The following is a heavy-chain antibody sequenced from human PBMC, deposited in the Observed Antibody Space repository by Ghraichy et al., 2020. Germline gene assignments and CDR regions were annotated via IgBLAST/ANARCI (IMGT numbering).Heavy chain of an antibody. J-gene: IGHJ2*01. CDR3: ARNNWYFDL. CDR2: INHSGST. V-gene: IGHV4-34*01. CDR1: GGSFSGYY. Sequence: GSLRLSCAVYGGSFSGYYWSWIRQPPGKGLEWIGEINHSGSTNYNPSLKSRVTISVDTSKNQFSLKLSSVTAADTAVYYCARNNWYFDLWGRGTLVTVSS.